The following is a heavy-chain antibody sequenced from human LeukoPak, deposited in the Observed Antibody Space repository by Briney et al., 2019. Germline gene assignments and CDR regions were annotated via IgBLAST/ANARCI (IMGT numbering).Heavy chain of an antibody. CDR1: GGSISNYY. CDR2: IYYTGIT. J-gene: IGHJ4*02. CDR3: ARGFGGSYDSSGYYYDY. Sequence: SETLSLTCTVSGGSISNYYWSWIRQPPGKGLEWIGYIYYTGITNYNPSLKSRVTISVDTSKNQFSLKLSSVTAADTAVYYCARGFGGSYDSSGYYYDYWGQGTLVTVSS. V-gene: IGHV4-59*12. D-gene: IGHD3-22*01.